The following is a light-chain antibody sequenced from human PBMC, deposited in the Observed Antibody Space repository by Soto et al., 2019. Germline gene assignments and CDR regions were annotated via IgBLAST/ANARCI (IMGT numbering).Light chain of an antibody. V-gene: IGKV1-39*01. Sequence: IHMTQSPSSLSASVGDRVTITCRASQRITTYLNWYQQKPGKAPKLLISTAATLQGGVPSRFSGRGSGTDFTLTITTLHPEDFATSCCQQSYSTPYTFAQGTKLEIK. CDR2: TAA. J-gene: IGKJ2*01. CDR3: QQSYSTPYT. CDR1: QRITTY.